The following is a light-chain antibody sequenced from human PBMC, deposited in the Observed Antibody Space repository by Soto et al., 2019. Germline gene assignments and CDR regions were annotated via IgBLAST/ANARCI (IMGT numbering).Light chain of an antibody. J-gene: IGKJ1*01. V-gene: IGKV3-20*01. CDR1: ERVNSIY. Sequence: IVLTQFPGTLSLSPGERATLSCRASERVNSIYLAWYQHQPGQSPRFLIRGAYTRATGVPARFSGSGSGTDFTLTISALEPEDFAVYYCQQYDRSPWTFGQGTKVDVK. CDR2: GAY. CDR3: QQYDRSPWT.